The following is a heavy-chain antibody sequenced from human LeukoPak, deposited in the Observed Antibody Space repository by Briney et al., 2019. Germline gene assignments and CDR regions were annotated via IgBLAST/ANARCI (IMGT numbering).Heavy chain of an antibody. Sequence: SVKVSCKASGFTFTSSAMQWVRQARGQRLEWIGWIVVGSGNTNYAQKFQERVTVTRDMSTSTAYMELSSLRSEDTAVYYCAATHRYSSSWSQAHYSWFDPWGQGTLVTVSS. V-gene: IGHV1-58*02. CDR3: AATHRYSSSWSQAHYSWFDP. J-gene: IGHJ5*02. D-gene: IGHD6-13*01. CDR1: GFTFTSSA. CDR2: IVVGSGNT.